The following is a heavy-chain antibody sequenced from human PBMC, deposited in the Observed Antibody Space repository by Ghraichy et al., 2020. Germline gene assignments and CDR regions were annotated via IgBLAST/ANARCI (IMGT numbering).Heavy chain of an antibody. V-gene: IGHV3-23*01. CDR1: GFTFGSHA. J-gene: IGHJ4*02. CDR2: ISANGGGT. D-gene: IGHD3-10*01. CDR3: AKGGRYNYNGYFDY. Sequence: GGSLRLSCAASGFTFGSHAMSWVRQAPGKGLEWVSAISANGGGTYYADSVKGRFTISRDNSKNTLYLQMNSLRAEDTAVFYCAKGGRYNYNGYFDYWGQATLVTVSS.